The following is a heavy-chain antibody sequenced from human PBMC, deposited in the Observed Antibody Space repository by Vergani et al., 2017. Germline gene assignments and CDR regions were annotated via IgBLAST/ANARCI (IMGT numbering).Heavy chain of an antibody. D-gene: IGHD2-2*02. J-gene: IGHJ6*02. CDR2: ISCVGGTT. CDR1: GFTFEDYA. CDR3: AKESCSSTSCYMARGYYYYGMDV. Sequence: EVQRVESGGVVVQPGGSLRLSCAASGFTFEDYAIHWVRQAPGRGLEWVSFISCVGGTTYSADSVKGRFTISRDNSTNSLYLQMNSLRAEDTALYYCAKESCSSTSCYMARGYYYYGMDVWGQGTTVTVSS. V-gene: IGHV3-43D*04.